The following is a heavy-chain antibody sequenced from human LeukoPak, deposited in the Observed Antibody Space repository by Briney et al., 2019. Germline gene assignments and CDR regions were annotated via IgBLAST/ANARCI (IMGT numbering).Heavy chain of an antibody. CDR2: IPYDGSIR. V-gene: IGHV3-30*02. CDR3: AREGDDAFDI. Sequence: GESLRLSCAASGFSFSSYGMHWVRQAPGEGLEWLAFIPYDGSIRYYAESVKGRFTISRDNSKNTLYLQMNSLRLEDTAVYSCAREGDDAFDIWGQGTMVTVSS. D-gene: IGHD2-21*01. CDR1: GFSFSSYG. J-gene: IGHJ3*02.